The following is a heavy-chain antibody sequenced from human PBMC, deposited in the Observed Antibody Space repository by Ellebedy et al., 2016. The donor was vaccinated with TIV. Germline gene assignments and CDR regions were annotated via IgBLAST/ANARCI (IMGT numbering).Heavy chain of an antibody. CDR2: MYYSGSS. CDR3: AASESADSDY. CDR1: GGSIRNYY. Sequence: MPSETLSLTFTVSGGSIRNYYCTWIRQPPGKGLEWIGHMYYSGSSNYNPSLKSRVTMSIDTSKNQFSLKMSSVTAAETAVYYCAASESADSDYWGPGTLVTVSS. D-gene: IGHD2-2*01. J-gene: IGHJ4*02. V-gene: IGHV4-59*01.